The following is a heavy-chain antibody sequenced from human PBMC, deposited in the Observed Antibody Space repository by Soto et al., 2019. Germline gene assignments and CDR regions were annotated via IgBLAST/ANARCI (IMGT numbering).Heavy chain of an antibody. CDR3: AGDVVKPYYYDSSGQNGGIFDY. CDR2: INPSGGST. CDR1: GYTFTRYY. D-gene: IGHD3-22*01. V-gene: IGHV1-46*01. Sequence: DPVKVSCKTSGYTFTRYYMHCVRQAPGQGLEWMGIINPSGGSTSYAQKFQGRVTMTRXXXXXXVXIXLXXXXSEXTAVYDFAGDVVKPYYYDSSGQNGGIFDYWG. J-gene: IGHJ4*01.